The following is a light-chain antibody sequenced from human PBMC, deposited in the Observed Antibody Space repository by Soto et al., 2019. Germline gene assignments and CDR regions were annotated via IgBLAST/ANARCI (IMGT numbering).Light chain of an antibody. CDR2: EVS. Sequence: QAVVTQPPSASGSPGQSVTISCTGTSSDVGGYNCVSWYQQYPGKAPKLMTYEVSKRPSGVPDRFSGSKSGNTASLTVSGLQAEDEADYYCSSYAGSNTVVFGGGTKLTVL. CDR1: SSDVGGYNC. V-gene: IGLV2-8*01. CDR3: SSYAGSNTVV. J-gene: IGLJ2*01.